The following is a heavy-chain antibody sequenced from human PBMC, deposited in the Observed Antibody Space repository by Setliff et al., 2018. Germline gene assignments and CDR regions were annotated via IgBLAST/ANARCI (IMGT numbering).Heavy chain of an antibody. CDR3: ARDRPDHYEGAFDI. V-gene: IGHV4-4*07. CDR2: IYPSGST. CDR1: GGSISDYY. D-gene: IGHD4-17*01. J-gene: IGHJ3*02. Sequence: SETLSLTCAVSGGSISDYYWSWVWQPAGKGLEWIGRIYPSGSTNYNPSLKSRVTISLDRSKNQFSLELSSVTAADTAVYYCARDRPDHYEGAFDIWGQGTMVTVSS.